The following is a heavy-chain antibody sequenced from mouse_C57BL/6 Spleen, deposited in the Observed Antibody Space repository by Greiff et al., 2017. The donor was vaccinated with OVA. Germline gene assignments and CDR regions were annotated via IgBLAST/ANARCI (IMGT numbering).Heavy chain of an antibody. CDR3: ARGGIYYGSSPWYFDV. D-gene: IGHD1-1*01. V-gene: IGHV1-55*01. Sequence: VQLQQPGAELVKPGASVKMSCKASGYTFTSYWITWAKQRPGQGLEWIGDIYPGSGSTNYNEKFKSKATLTVDTSSSTAYMQLSSLTSEDSAVYYCARGGIYYGSSPWYFDVWGTGTTVTVSS. J-gene: IGHJ1*03. CDR2: IYPGSGST. CDR1: GYTFTSYW.